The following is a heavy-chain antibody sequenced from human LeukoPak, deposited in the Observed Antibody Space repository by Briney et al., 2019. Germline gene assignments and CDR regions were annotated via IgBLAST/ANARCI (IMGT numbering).Heavy chain of an antibody. J-gene: IGHJ6*03. Sequence: ASVKVSCKASGYTFTSYYMHWVRQAPGQGLEWMGIINPSGGSTSYAQKFQGRVTMTRDTSTSTVYMELSSLRSEDTAVYYCARDGRCSGGSCYGYLAVYYYMDVWGKGTTVTISS. CDR3: ARDGRCSGGSCYGYLAVYYYMDV. CDR2: INPSGGST. CDR1: GYTFTSYY. V-gene: IGHV1-46*01. D-gene: IGHD2-15*01.